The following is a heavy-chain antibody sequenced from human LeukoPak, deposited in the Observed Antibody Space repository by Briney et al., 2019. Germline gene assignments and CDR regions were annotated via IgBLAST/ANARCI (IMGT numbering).Heavy chain of an antibody. CDR2: IYHSGST. D-gene: IGHD3-10*01. Sequence: PSQTLSLACAVSGGSISSGGYSWSWIRQPPGKGLEWIGYIYHSGSTYYNPSLKSRVTISVDRSKNQFSLKLSSVTAADTAVYYCARSPFRTSYYYGSGGFDYWGQGTLVTVSS. J-gene: IGHJ4*02. CDR3: ARSPFRTSYYYGSGGFDY. CDR1: GGSISSGGYS. V-gene: IGHV4-30-2*01.